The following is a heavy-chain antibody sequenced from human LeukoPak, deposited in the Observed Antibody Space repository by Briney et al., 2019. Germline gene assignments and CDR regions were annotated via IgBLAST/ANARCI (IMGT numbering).Heavy chain of an antibody. Sequence: GGSLRLSCAASGFTFSSYWMSWVRQAPGKGLEWVANIKQDGSEKYYVDSVRGRFTISRDNAKNSLYLQMNSLRAEDTAVYYCARRQGSYFDTSGYYYGWGQGTLVTVSS. CDR1: GFTFSSYW. D-gene: IGHD3-22*01. CDR3: ARRQGSYFDTSGYYYG. CDR2: IKQDGSEK. V-gene: IGHV3-7*01. J-gene: IGHJ4*02.